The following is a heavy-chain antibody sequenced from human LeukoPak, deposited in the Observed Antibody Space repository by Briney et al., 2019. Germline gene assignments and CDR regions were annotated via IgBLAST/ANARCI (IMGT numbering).Heavy chain of an antibody. CDR3: ARDRLDMGDFDY. Sequence: KPSETLSLTCTVSGGSISSSSYYWGWIRQPPGKGLEWIGSIYYSGSTYYNPSLKSRVTISVDTSKNQFSLKLSSVTAADTAVYYCARDRLDMGDFDYWGQGTLVTVSS. J-gene: IGHJ4*02. CDR1: GGSISSSSYY. V-gene: IGHV4-39*07. CDR2: IYYSGST. D-gene: IGHD2-2*03.